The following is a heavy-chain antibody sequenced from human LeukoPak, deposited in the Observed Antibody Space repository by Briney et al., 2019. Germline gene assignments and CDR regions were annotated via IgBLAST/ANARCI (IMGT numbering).Heavy chain of an antibody. D-gene: IGHD3-9*01. CDR3: ARERYFDWRVDY. V-gene: IGHV4-39*07. CDR2: IYYSGST. Sequence: SETLSLTCTVSGGSISSSSYYWGWIRQPPGKGLEWIGSIYYSGSTYYNPSLKSRVTIPVDTSKNQFSLKLSSVTAADTAVYYCARERYFDWRVDYWGQGTLVTVSS. CDR1: GGSISSSSYY. J-gene: IGHJ4*02.